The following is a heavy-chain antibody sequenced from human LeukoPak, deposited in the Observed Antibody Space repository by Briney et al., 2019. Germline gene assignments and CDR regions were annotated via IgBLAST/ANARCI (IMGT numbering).Heavy chain of an antibody. CDR2: ISAYNGNT. D-gene: IGHD3-10*01. CDR1: GYTFTSYG. J-gene: IGHJ6*02. Sequence: ASVKVSCKASGYTFTSYGISWVRQAPGQGLEWMGLISAYNGNTNYAQKLQGRVTMTTDTSTSTAYMELRSLRSDDTAVYYCARDDGSGSWAGNYYYYGMDVWGQGTTVTVSS. V-gene: IGHV1-18*01. CDR3: ARDDGSGSWAGNYYYYGMDV.